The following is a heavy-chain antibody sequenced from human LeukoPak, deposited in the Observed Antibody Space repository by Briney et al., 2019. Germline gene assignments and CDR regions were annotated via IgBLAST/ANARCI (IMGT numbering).Heavy chain of an antibody. V-gene: IGHV1-2*02. CDR2: MNPKSGGT. J-gene: IGHJ4*02. D-gene: IGHD3-22*01. CDR1: GYTFTAYY. Sequence: ASVKVSCKASGYTFTAYYVHWVRQAPGQGLEWMGWMNPKSGGTNYAQKFQGRVTITRDTSISTAYMELSRLSSDDTAVYYCARGGSDSSGYYPRDFDYWGQGTMVSVSS. CDR3: ARGGSDSSGYYPRDFDY.